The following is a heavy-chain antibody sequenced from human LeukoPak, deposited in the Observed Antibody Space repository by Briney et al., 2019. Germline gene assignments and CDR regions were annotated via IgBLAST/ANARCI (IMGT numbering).Heavy chain of an antibody. CDR3: ARDLRAVAGPFDY. Sequence: GGSLRLSCAASGFTFSSYTMHWVRQAPGKGLEWVAVISYDGSNKYYADSVKGRFTISRDNSKNTLYLQMNSLRAEDTAVYYCARDLRAVAGPFDYWGQGTLVTVSS. CDR2: ISYDGSNK. CDR1: GFTFSSYT. D-gene: IGHD6-19*01. V-gene: IGHV3-30-3*01. J-gene: IGHJ4*02.